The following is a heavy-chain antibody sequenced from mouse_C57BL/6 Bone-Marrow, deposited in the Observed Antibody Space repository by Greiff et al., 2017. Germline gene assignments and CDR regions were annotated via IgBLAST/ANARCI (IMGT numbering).Heavy chain of an antibody. CDR3: ARELSRFAY. CDR2: INPNNGGT. D-gene: IGHD3-2*02. Sequence: EVQLQQSGPELVKPGASVKIPCKASGYTFTDYNMDWVKQSHGKSLEWIGDINPNNGGTIYNQKFKGKATLTVDKSSSTAYMELRSLTSEDTAVYYWARELSRFAYWGQGTLVTVSA. V-gene: IGHV1-18*01. J-gene: IGHJ3*01. CDR1: GYTFTDYN.